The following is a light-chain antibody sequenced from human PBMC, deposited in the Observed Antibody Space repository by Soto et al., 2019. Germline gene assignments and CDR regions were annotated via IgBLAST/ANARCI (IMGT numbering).Light chain of an antibody. J-gene: IGKJ4*01. Sequence: EIVMTQSPATLSVSPGEGATLSCKASQTVYNNLAWYQQRPGQPPRLLIYDASTRATGISARFSGSGYGTEFTLTISSLQSEDWAVYFSQQCRNWPRTFGGGTKVEIK. V-gene: IGKV3-15*01. CDR1: QTVYNN. CDR2: DAS. CDR3: QQCRNWPRT.